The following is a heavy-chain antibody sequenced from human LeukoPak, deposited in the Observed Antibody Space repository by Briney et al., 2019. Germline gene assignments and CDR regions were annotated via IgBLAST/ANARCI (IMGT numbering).Heavy chain of an antibody. J-gene: IGHJ4*02. D-gene: IGHD6-13*01. V-gene: IGHV3-48*03. CDR1: GFTFSSYE. CDR3: ARDWVYSSSWYHSAHFDY. CDR2: ISSSGSTI. Sequence: PGGSLRLSCAASGFTFSSYEMNWVRQAPGKGLEWVSYISSSGSTIYYADSVKGRFTISRDNAKNSLYLQMNSLRAEDTAVYYCARDWVYSSSWYHSAHFDYWGQGTLVTVSS.